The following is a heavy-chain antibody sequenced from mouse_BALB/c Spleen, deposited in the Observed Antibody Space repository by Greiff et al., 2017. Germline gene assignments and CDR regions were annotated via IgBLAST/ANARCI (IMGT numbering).Heavy chain of an antibody. CDR2: ISSGGST. D-gene: IGHD1-1*01. J-gene: IGHJ4*01. CDR3: AITTVVVPYYAMDY. V-gene: IGHV5-6-5*01. CDR1: GFTFSSYA. Sequence: EVNVVESGGGLVKPGGSLKLSCAASGFTFSSYAMSWVRQTPEKRLEWVASISSGGSTYYPDSVKGRFTISRDNARNILYLQMSSLRSEDTAMYYCAITTVVVPYYAMDYWGQGTSVTVSS.